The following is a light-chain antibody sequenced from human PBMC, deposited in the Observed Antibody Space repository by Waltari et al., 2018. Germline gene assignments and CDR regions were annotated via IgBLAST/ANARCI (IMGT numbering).Light chain of an antibody. CDR1: SLGDKF. J-gene: IGLJ1*01. CDR2: QDN. Sequence: SELTPPHSLSVSPGQTASSTCSGNSLGDKFASWYQQKPGQSPVLVIYQDNRRPSGIPGRFSASNSGNTATLTISGTQPLDEADYYCQAWDRTTFYVFGTGTKVTVL. CDR3: QAWDRTTFYV. V-gene: IGLV3-1*01.